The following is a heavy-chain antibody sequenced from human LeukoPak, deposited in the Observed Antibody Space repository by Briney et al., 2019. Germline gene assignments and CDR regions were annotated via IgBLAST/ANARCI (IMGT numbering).Heavy chain of an antibody. CDR2: IWYDGSNK. D-gene: IGHD3-3*01. J-gene: IGHJ4*02. CDR3: ARDTIFGVVIGNNFDY. V-gene: IGHV3-33*01. Sequence: GGSLRLSCAASGFTFSSYGMHWVSQAPGKGLEWVAVIWYDGSNKYYADSVKGRFAISRDNSKNTLYLQMNSLRAEDTAVYYCARDTIFGVVIGNNFDYWGQGTLVTVSS. CDR1: GFTFSSYG.